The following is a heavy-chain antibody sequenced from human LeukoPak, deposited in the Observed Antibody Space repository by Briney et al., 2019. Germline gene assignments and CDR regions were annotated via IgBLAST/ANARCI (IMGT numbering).Heavy chain of an antibody. J-gene: IGHJ5*02. D-gene: IGHD3-3*01. Sequence: SQTLSLTCTVSGASISSGDYYWSWIRQPPGTGLEWIGYIYHSGSIFYNPSLKSRVTISVDTSKNQFSLKLSSVTAADTAVYYCARDQAARNYDFWRAKNWFDPWGQGTLVTVSS. CDR1: GASISSGDYY. CDR2: IYHSGSI. V-gene: IGHV4-30-2*01. CDR3: ARDQAARNYDFWRAKNWFDP.